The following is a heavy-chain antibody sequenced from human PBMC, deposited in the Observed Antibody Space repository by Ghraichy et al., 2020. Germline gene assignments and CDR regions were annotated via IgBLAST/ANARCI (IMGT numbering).Heavy chain of an antibody. D-gene: IGHD1-1*01. CDR3: ARDRDRMGTFDP. CDR2: IYYSGST. V-gene: IGHV4-31*03. J-gene: IGHJ5*02. CDR1: GGSISSGGYY. Sequence: SCTVSGGSISSGGYYWSWIRQHPGKGLEWIGYIYYSGSTYYNPSLKSRVTISVDTSKNQFSLKLSSVTAADTAVYYCARDRDRMGTFDPWGQGTLVTVSS.